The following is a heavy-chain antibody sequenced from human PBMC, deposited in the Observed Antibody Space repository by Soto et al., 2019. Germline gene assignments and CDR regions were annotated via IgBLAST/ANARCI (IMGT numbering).Heavy chain of an antibody. Sequence: QVQLVQSGAEVKKPGASVKVSCKASGYTFTSYDINWVRQATGQGLEWMGWMNPNSGNTGYAQKFQGRVNMNRNTYISTEYMEMSSLSSELTALYFCARERTGTTSMDVWGQGTRVTVS. CDR2: MNPNSGNT. V-gene: IGHV1-8*01. CDR1: GYTFTSYD. CDR3: ARERTGTTSMDV. D-gene: IGHD1-1*01. J-gene: IGHJ6*02.